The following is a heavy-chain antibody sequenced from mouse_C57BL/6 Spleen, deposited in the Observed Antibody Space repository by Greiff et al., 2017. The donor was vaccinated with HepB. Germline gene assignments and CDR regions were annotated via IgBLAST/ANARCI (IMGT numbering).Heavy chain of an antibody. CDR3: AKSHYYGSSYGYAMDY. CDR2: INPGSGGT. Sequence: QVQLQQPGAELVRPGSSVKVSCKASGYAFTNYLIEWVKQRPGQGLEWIGVINPGSGGTNYNEKFKGKATLTADKSSSTAYMQLSSLTSEDSAVYFCAKSHYYGSSYGYAMDYWGQGTSVTVSS. CDR1: GYAFTNYL. D-gene: IGHD1-1*01. J-gene: IGHJ4*01. V-gene: IGHV1-54*01.